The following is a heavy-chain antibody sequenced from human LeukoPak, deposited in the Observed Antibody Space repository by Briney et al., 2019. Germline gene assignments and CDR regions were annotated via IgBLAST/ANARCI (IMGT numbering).Heavy chain of an antibody. CDR3: ATTSNRARYFDF. CDR2: VDPEDGET. J-gene: IGHJ4*02. D-gene: IGHD4-11*01. Sequence: ATVKISCKVSGYTFTDYYMHWVQRAPGKGLEWMGLVDPEDGETIYAQKFQGRVTITADTSTDTAYMELSSLRSEDTAMYYCATTSNRARYFDFWGQGTLVTVSS. V-gene: IGHV1-69-2*01. CDR1: GYTFTDYY.